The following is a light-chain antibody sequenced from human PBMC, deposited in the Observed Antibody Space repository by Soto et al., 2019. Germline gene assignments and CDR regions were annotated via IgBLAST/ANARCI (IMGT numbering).Light chain of an antibody. CDR1: QSVSSNY. V-gene: IGKV3-20*01. J-gene: IGKJ1*01. CDR3: QQYATSQT. Sequence: EIVLTQSPGTLSLSPGERATLSCRASQSVSSNYLAWYQQKPGQAPRLLIYVASSRATGIPDRFSGSGSGTNVTLTISRLEPEDFAVYYCQQYATSQTFGQGTRVEVK. CDR2: VAS.